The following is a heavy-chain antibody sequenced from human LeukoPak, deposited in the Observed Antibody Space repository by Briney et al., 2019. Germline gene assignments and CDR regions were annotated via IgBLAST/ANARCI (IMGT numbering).Heavy chain of an antibody. CDR1: GFTFSSYA. V-gene: IGHV3-30-3*01. Sequence: GRSLRLSCAASGFTFSSYAMHWVRQAPGKGLEWVAVISYDGSNKYYADSVKGRFTISRDNSKNTLYLQMNSLRAEDTAVYYCARALEMATPFDYWGQGTLVTVSS. J-gene: IGHJ4*02. D-gene: IGHD5-24*01. CDR3: ARALEMATPFDY. CDR2: ISYDGSNK.